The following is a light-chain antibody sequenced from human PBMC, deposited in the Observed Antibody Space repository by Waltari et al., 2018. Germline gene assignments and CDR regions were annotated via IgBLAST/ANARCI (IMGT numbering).Light chain of an antibody. V-gene: IGLV2-11*01. CDR1: SSDVGGYNY. CDR3: CSYAGSYTFV. CDR2: DVS. Sequence: QSALTQPRSVSGSPGQAVIISCTGTSSDVGGYNYVSWYQQHPGKAPQLMIYDVSKRPSGVPDRFSGSKSGNTASLTISGLQVEDEADYYCCSYAGSYTFVFGTGTTVTVL. J-gene: IGLJ1*01.